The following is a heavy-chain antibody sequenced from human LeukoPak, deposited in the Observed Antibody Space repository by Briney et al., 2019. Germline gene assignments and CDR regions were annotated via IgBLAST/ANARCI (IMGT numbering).Heavy chain of an antibody. V-gene: IGHV1-69*05. CDR2: IIPIFGTA. CDR1: GGTFSSYA. Sequence: SVKVSCKASGGTFSSYAISWVRQAPGQGLEWMGRIIPIFGTANYAQKVQGRVTITTDESTSTAYMELSSLRSEDTAVYYCARGSPWAGGYNTDWGQGTLVTVSS. J-gene: IGHJ4*02. CDR3: ARGSPWAGGYNTD. D-gene: IGHD5-24*01.